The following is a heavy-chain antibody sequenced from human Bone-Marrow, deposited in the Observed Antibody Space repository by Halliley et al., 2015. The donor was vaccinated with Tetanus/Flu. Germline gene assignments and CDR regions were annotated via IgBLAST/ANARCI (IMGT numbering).Heavy chain of an antibody. V-gene: IGHV4-61*07. CDR2: VYGSGVT. Sequence: WLGYVYGSGVTGYNPSLNSRLPMSLDTSRNQFSLGLRSVTAADTALYYCARLGRRGLDNYFYWGQGTLVTVSS. J-gene: IGHJ4*02. D-gene: IGHD3-10*01. CDR3: ARLGRRGLDNYFY.